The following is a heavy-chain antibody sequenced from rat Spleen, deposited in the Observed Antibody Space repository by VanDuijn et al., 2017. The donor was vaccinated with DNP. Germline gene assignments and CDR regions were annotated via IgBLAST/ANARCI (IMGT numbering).Heavy chain of an antibody. CDR2: MWSGGST. J-gene: IGHJ2*01. Sequence: QVQLMESGPGLVQPSETLSLTCTVSGFSLTSYNVHWVRQPPGKGLEWMGVMWSGGSTDYNSALKSRLSISRDTSKSQVFLKMNSLRSEDTATYYCATGDYDGSYYSYYFDYWGQGVMVTVSS. CDR1: GFSLTSYN. CDR3: ATGDYDGSYYSYYFDY. D-gene: IGHD1-12*02. V-gene: IGHV2-45*01.